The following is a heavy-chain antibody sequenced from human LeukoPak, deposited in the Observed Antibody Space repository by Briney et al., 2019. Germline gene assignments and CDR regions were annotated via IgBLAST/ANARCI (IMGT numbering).Heavy chain of an antibody. CDR1: GYTFTSYA. V-gene: IGHV1-3*01. CDR3: AREVTGYGSGWHLNWFDP. CDR2: INAGNGNT. Sequence: ASVKVSCKASGYTFTSYAMHWVRQAPGQRLEWMGWINAGNGNTKYSQKFQGRVTITRDTSASTAYMELSSLRSEDTAVYYCAREVTGYGSGWHLNWFDPWGQGTLVTVSS. J-gene: IGHJ5*02. D-gene: IGHD6-19*01.